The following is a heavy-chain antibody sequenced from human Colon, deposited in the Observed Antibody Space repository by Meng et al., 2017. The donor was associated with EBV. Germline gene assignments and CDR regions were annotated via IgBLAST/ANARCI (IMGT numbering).Heavy chain of an antibody. J-gene: IGHJ4*02. V-gene: IGHV3-73*01. CDR2: ITTKASNYAT. Sequence: EVRRVGSGGGFVPAGECLRLSWEASGYTFTTSAVHWVRQASGKGLGWVGRITTKASNYATAYVASVEGRFTVSRDDSTNTAYLRMNSLKTEDTAVYYCTNLDYWGQGILVTVSS. CDR3: TNLDY. CDR1: GYTFTTSA.